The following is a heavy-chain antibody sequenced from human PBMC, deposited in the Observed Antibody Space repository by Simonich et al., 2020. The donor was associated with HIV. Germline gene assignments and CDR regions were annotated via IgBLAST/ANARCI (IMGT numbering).Heavy chain of an antibody. Sequence: EVQLLESGGGLVQPGGSLRLSCAASGFTFSSYVMSWVRQAPGMGLEWVSSISGSGVSTYNADSVKGRFTISRDNSRNTLFLQMSTLRAEDTAVYYCVRGDDRGYWGQGTLVTVSS. V-gene: IGHV3-23*01. CDR1: GFTFSSYV. CDR2: ISGSGVST. J-gene: IGHJ4*02. D-gene: IGHD3-22*01. CDR3: VRGDDRGY.